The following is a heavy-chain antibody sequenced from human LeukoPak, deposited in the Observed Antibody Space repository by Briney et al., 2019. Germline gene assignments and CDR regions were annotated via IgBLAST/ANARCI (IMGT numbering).Heavy chain of an antibody. CDR2: IYYSGST. J-gene: IGHJ4*02. CDR1: GGSFSGYY. D-gene: IGHD3-10*01. CDR3: ARHVRLLWFGIYFDY. Sequence: SETLSLTCAVYGGSFSGYYWSWIRQPPGKGLEWIGSIYYSGSTYYNPSLKSRVTISVDTSKNQFSLKLSSVTAADTAVYYCARHVRLLWFGIYFDYWGQGTLVTVSS. V-gene: IGHV4-34*01.